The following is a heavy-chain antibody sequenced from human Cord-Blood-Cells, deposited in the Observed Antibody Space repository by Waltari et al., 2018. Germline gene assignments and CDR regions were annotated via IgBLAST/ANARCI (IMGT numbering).Heavy chain of an antibody. Sequence: QVQLVQSGAEVKKPGSSVKVSCKASGGTFSSYAISWVRQAPGQGLEWMGGIIPILGTANYAQKYQGRVTSTADESTSTAYMELSSLRSEDTAVYYCAAGYNWNDVAFDIWGQGTMVTVSS. CDR3: AAGYNWNDVAFDI. D-gene: IGHD1-20*01. J-gene: IGHJ3*02. V-gene: IGHV1-69*01. CDR2: IIPILGTA. CDR1: GGTFSSYA.